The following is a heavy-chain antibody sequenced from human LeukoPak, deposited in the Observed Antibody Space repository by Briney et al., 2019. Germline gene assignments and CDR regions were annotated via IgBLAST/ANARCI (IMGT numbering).Heavy chain of an antibody. D-gene: IGHD2-21*02. V-gene: IGHV4-4*07. J-gene: IGHJ4*02. CDR2: IYSSGST. Sequence: PSETLSLTCAVYGGSFSGYYWSWIRQPAGKGLEWIGRIYSSGSTNYNPSLKSRITISIDTSKNQFSLKLSSVTAADTAVYYCARDERDCGDCYSYWGQGTLVTVSS. CDR1: GGSFSGYY. CDR3: ARDERDCGDCYSY.